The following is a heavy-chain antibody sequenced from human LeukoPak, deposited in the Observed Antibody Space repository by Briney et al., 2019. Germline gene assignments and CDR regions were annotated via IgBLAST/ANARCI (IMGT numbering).Heavy chain of an antibody. J-gene: IGHJ4*02. CDR1: GFTVSNNY. CDR2: IYSGGTA. Sequence: PGGSLRLSCAASGFTVSNNYMTWVRQAPGKGLEWVAVIYSGGTANYADSVKGRYTISRDISKNTLYLQMNSLRAGDTAVYYCAKLDYGSGSFFDYWGQGTLVTVSS. D-gene: IGHD3-10*01. V-gene: IGHV3-53*01. CDR3: AKLDYGSGSFFDY.